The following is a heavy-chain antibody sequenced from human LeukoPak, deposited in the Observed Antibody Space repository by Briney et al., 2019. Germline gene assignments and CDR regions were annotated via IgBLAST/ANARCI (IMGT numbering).Heavy chain of an antibody. V-gene: IGHV3-11*01. CDR3: ARAKRWVHYYYYMDV. D-gene: IGHD1-1*01. CDR2: ISSSGSGSTI. J-gene: IGHJ6*03. Sequence: GGSLRLSCAASGFTFSDYYMSWIRQAPGKGLEWVSYISSSGSGSTIYYADSVKGRFTISRDNAKNSLYLQMNSLRAEDTALYYCARAKRWVHYYYYMDVWGKGTTVTVSS. CDR1: GFTFSDYY.